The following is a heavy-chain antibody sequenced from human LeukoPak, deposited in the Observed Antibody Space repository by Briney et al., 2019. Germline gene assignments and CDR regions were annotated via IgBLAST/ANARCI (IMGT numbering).Heavy chain of an antibody. D-gene: IGHD2-2*01. Sequence: ASVTVSCKASGYSFTDYAIHWVRQAPGQRLEWMGWLSAGSGYTKYSEKFQGSLTITRDTSASTAYMELSSLTSEDTAVYYCARSGIGTVPGSYFDYWGQGTLVTVSS. J-gene: IGHJ4*02. CDR3: ARSGIGTVPGSYFDY. V-gene: IGHV1-3*01. CDR1: GYSFTDYA. CDR2: LSAGSGYT.